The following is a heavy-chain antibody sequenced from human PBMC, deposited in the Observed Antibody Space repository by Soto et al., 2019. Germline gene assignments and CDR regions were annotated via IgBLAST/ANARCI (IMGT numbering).Heavy chain of an antibody. V-gene: IGHV3-74*01. CDR1: GFTLSDYW. J-gene: IGHJ4*01. Sequence: GGSLRLSCAASGFTLSDYWMHWVRQVPGKGLLWAPRISVDGGDTTYADSVKGRFTISRDNAKNTLYLQMDTLRAEDTAIYYCVRAPEQRPIDYWGHGSLVPVSS. D-gene: IGHD6-19*01. CDR2: ISVDGGDT. CDR3: VRAPEQRPIDY.